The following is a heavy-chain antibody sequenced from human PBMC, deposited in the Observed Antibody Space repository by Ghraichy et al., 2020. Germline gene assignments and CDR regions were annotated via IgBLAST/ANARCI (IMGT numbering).Heavy chain of an antibody. Sequence: GESLNISCAASGFTFSTYNMVWVRQAPGKGLEWVSSISSSSSHIYYADSVKGRFTISRDNAKNSLYVQMNGLRAEDTAVYYCARDRCSGGACYSWTYWGQGTLVTVSS. D-gene: IGHD2-15*01. CDR1: GFTFSTYN. V-gene: IGHV3-21*01. CDR2: ISSSSSHI. CDR3: ARDRCSGGACYSWTY. J-gene: IGHJ4*02.